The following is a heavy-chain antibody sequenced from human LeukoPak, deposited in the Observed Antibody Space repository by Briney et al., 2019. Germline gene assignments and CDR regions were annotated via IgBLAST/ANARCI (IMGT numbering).Heavy chain of an antibody. V-gene: IGHV1-18*01. CDR1: GYTFTSYG. CDR2: ISAYNGNT. D-gene: IGHD5-18*01. Sequence: GASVKVSCKASGYTFTSYGISWVRQAPGQGLEWMGWISAYNGNTNYAQKLQGRVTMTTDTSTSTAYMELRSLRSDDTAVYYCARDSSTVDTAMVGGYYFDYWGQGTLVTVSS. J-gene: IGHJ4*02. CDR3: ARDSSTVDTAMVGGYYFDY.